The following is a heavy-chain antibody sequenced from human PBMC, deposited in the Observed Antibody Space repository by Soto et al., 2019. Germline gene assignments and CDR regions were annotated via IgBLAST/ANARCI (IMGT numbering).Heavy chain of an antibody. J-gene: IGHJ5*02. CDR2: IYYSGST. D-gene: IGHD6-6*01. CDR1: GASMSSGGYY. V-gene: IGHV4-31*03. CDR3: ARDRHNNFFDP. Sequence: SETLSLTCTVSGASMSSGGYYLTWIRQSPGKGLEWIGYIYYSGSTYYNPSLESRVAISLDTSRSQFSLTLHSVTAADTAIYYCARDRHNNFFDPWGQGTLVTVSS.